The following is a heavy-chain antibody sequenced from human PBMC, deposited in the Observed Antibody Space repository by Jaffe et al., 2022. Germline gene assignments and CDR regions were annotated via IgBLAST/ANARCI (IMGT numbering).Heavy chain of an antibody. V-gene: IGHV2-70*01. CDR1: GFSLSTSGMC. CDR3: ARAASLYGSGSYFDY. Sequence: QVTLRESGPALVKPTQTLTLTCTFSGFSLSTSGMCVSWIRQPPGKALEWLALIDWDDDKYYSTSLKTRLTISKDTSKNQVVLTMTNMDPVDTATYYCARAASLYGSGSYFDYWGQGTLVTVSS. CDR2: IDWDDDK. D-gene: IGHD3-10*01. J-gene: IGHJ4*02.